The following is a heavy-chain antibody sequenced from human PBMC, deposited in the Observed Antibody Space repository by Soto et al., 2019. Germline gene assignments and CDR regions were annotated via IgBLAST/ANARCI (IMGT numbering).Heavy chain of an antibody. Sequence: PSETLSLTCTVSGGSMSSSNYYWGWIRQPPGKGLEWIGSIHYSGSTYYNPSLKSRVTISVDTSKNQFYLKLRSVTAADTSVYYCARHDFNIPSFGPSDIWGQGTMVTVS. D-gene: IGHD3-10*02. CDR3: ARHDFNIPSFGPSDI. CDR1: GGSMSSSNYY. CDR2: IHYSGST. V-gene: IGHV4-39*01. J-gene: IGHJ3*02.